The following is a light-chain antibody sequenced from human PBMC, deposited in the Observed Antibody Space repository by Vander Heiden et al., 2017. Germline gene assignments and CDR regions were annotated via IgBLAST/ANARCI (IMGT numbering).Light chain of an antibody. CDR2: SNN. CDR1: SSNIGSNY. CDR3: AAWDDSLSGHWV. J-gene: IGLJ3*02. V-gene: IGLV1-47*02. Sequence: ISCSGSSSNIGSNYVYWYQQLPGTAPKLLIYSNNQRPSGVPDRFSGSKSGTSASLAISGLRSEDEADYYCAAWDDSLSGHWVFGGGTKLTVL.